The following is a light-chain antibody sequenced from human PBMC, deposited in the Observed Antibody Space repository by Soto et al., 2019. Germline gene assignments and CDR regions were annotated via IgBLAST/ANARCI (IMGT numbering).Light chain of an antibody. CDR2: GAS. CDR3: QQRSNWHTWT. Sequence: EIVMTQSPATLSVSPGERATLSCRASQSVSSNLAWYQQKPGQAPRLLIYGASTRATGIPARFSGSGSGTEFTLTISSLEPEDFAVYYCQQRSNWHTWTFGQGTKVDIK. CDR1: QSVSSN. J-gene: IGKJ1*01. V-gene: IGKV3D-15*01.